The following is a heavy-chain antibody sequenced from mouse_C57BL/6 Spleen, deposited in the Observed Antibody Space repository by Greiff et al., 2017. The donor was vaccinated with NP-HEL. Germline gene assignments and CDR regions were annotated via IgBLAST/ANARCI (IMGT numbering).Heavy chain of an antibody. V-gene: IGHV5-17*01. Sequence: VQLQQSGGGLVKPGGSLKLSCAASGFTFSDYGMHWVRQAPEKGLEWVAYISSGSSTIYYADTVKGRFTISRDNAKNTLFLQMTSLRSEDTAMYYCARRSLRHAMDYWGQGTSVTVSS. CDR3: ARRSLRHAMDY. D-gene: IGHD2-12*01. CDR1: GFTFSDYG. J-gene: IGHJ4*01. CDR2: ISSGSSTI.